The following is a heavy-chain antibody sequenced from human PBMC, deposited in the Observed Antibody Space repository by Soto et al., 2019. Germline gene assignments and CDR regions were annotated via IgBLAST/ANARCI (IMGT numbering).Heavy chain of an antibody. CDR3: ASLSRVRGWTYYYGMDV. D-gene: IGHD3-10*01. J-gene: IGHJ6*02. V-gene: IGHV4-30-2*01. CDR1: GGSISSGGYS. Sequence: SETLSLSCAVSGGSISSGGYSWSWIRQPPGKGLEWIGYIYHSGSTYYNPSLKSRVTISVDRSKNQFSLKLSSVTAADTAVYYCASLSRVRGWTYYYGMDVRGQGTTVTVSS. CDR2: IYHSGST.